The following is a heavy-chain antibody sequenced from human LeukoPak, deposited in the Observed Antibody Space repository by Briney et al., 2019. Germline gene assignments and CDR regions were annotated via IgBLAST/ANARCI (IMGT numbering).Heavy chain of an antibody. J-gene: IGHJ6*02. Sequence: PGGSLRLSCAASGFTFSSYAMSWVRQAPGKGLEWVSAISGSGGSTYYADSVKGRFTISRDNSKNTLYLQMNSLRAEDTAVYYCAKDQALTIFYPYGMDVWGQGTTVTVSS. CDR3: AKDQALTIFYPYGMDV. CDR1: GFTFSSYA. D-gene: IGHD3-9*01. CDR2: ISGSGGST. V-gene: IGHV3-23*01.